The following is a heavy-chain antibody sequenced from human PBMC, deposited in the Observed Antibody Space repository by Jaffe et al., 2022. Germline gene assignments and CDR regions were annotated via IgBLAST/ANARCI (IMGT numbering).Heavy chain of an antibody. V-gene: IGHV3-53*04. D-gene: IGHD2-15*01. J-gene: IGHJ4*02. Sequence: EVQLVESGGGLVQPGGSLRLSCAASGFTVSSNYMSWVRQAPGKGLEWVSVIYSGGSTYYADSVKGRFTISRHNSKNTLYLQMNSLRAEDTAVYYCARVEGSGLYYFDYWGQGTLVTVSS. CDR1: GFTVSSNY. CDR2: IYSGGST. CDR3: ARVEGSGLYYFDY.